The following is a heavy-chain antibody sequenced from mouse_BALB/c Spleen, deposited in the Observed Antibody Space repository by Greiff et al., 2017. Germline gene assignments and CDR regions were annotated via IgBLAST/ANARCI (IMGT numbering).Heavy chain of an antibody. CDR3: AREGLYGSSSHWFAY. V-gene: IGHV1-7*01. J-gene: IGHJ3*01. D-gene: IGHD1-1*01. Sequence: QVQLKQSGAELAKPGASVKMSCKASGYTFTSYWMHWVKQRPGQGLEWIGYINPSTGYTEYNQKFKDKATLTADKSTSTAYMQLSSLTSEDSAVYYCAREGLYGSSSHWFAYWGQGTLVTVSA. CDR1: GYTFTSYW. CDR2: INPSTGYT.